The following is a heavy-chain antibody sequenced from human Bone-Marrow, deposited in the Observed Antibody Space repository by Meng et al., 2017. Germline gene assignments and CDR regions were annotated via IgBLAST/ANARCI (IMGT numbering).Heavy chain of an antibody. CDR2: INHSGST. D-gene: IGHD3-22*01. V-gene: IGHV4-34*01. Sequence: GAGRLNASGPLPLTFVFEGGSFIGHYWSWIRQPPGKGLEWIGEINHSGSTNYNPSLKSRVTISVDTSKNQFSLKLSSVTAADTAVYYCARLAYDSSGYWFDYWGQGTLVTVSS. CDR3: ARLAYDSSGYWFDY. CDR1: GGSFIGHY. J-gene: IGHJ4*02.